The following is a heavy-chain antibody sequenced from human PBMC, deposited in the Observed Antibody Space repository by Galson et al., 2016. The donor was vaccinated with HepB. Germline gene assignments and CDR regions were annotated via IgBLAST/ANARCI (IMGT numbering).Heavy chain of an antibody. Sequence: SLRLSCAASGFTFRSYVMDWVRQAPGKGLEWVSSTSSGSSYIYYADSVKGRFTISRDNAKNSVYLQMNSLRAEDTAVYYCARNRGYSGYDAFDIWGQGTMVTVSS. CDR1: GFTFRSYV. J-gene: IGHJ3*02. D-gene: IGHD5-12*01. V-gene: IGHV3-21*04. CDR3: ARNRGYSGYDAFDI. CDR2: TSSGSSYI.